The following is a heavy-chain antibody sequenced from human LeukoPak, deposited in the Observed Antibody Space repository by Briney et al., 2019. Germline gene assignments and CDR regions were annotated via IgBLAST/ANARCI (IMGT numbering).Heavy chain of an antibody. V-gene: IGHV3-30*03. CDR2: ISYDGSNT. J-gene: IGHJ4*02. CDR1: GFTFSSYG. D-gene: IGHD3-10*01. CDR3: ARGRGLTLSYHYFDY. Sequence: QPGRSLRLSCAASGFTFSSYGMHWVRQAPGKGLEWVAVISYDGSNTYYADSVKGRFTISRDNSKNMLYLQMNSLRDEDTAVYYCARGRGLTLSYHYFDYWGQGTLVTVSS.